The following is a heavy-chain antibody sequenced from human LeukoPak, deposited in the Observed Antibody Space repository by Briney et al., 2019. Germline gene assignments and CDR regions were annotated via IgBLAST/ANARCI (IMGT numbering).Heavy chain of an antibody. J-gene: IGHJ4*02. CDR2: INDRGTNT. V-gene: IGHV3-NL1*01. Sequence: SGGSLRLSCAASGFTFSSYGMHWVRQAPGKGLEWVSSINDRGTNTYYTDSVRGRFTISRDNSKNRLFLQMNSLRAEDTAFYYCARRSDSGSDDGEDYFDFWGQGTLVTISS. CDR3: ARRSDSGSDDGEDYFDF. D-gene: IGHD1-26*01. CDR1: GFTFSSYG.